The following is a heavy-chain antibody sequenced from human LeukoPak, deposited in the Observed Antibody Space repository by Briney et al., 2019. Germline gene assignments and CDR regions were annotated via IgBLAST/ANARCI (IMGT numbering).Heavy chain of an antibody. CDR2: IRASGST. Sequence: SQTLSLTCTVSDDSISSGTYYWSWIRQPAGKGLEWIGRIRASGSTDYNPSLKSRLTISVDTSKNQFSLKLSFVTAADAAVYYCARGVGSSESNWFDPWGQGTLVTVSS. CDR3: ARGVGSSESNWFDP. J-gene: IGHJ5*02. V-gene: IGHV4-61*02. D-gene: IGHD3-10*01. CDR1: DDSISSGTYY.